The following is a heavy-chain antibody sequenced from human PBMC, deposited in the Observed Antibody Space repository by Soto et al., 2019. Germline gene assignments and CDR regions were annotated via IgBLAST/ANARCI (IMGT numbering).Heavy chain of an antibody. CDR2: ISYDGSNK. J-gene: IGHJ3*02. CDR1: GFTFSSYA. D-gene: IGHD1-26*01. Sequence: QVQLVESGGGVVQPGRSLRLSCAASGFTFSSYAMHWVRQAPGKGLEWVAVISYDGSNKYYADSVKGRFTISRDNSKNTMYLQMNSLRAEDTAVYYCARDVRELRRAFDSWGQGTMVTASS. CDR3: ARDVRELRRAFDS. V-gene: IGHV3-30-3*01.